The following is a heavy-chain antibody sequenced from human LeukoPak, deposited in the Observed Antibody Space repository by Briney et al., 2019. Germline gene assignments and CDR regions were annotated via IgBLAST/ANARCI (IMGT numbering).Heavy chain of an antibody. CDR2: IYTSGST. CDR3: ARDRPHYDSSGYTYWYFDL. D-gene: IGHD3-22*01. CDR1: GGSISSYY. J-gene: IGHJ2*01. Sequence: SETLSLTCTVSGGSISSYYWSWIRQPAGKGLEWIGRIYTSGSTNQNPSLKSRVTMSVDTSKNQFSPKLSSVTAADTAVYYCARDRPHYDSSGYTYWYFDLWGRGTLVTVSS. V-gene: IGHV4-4*07.